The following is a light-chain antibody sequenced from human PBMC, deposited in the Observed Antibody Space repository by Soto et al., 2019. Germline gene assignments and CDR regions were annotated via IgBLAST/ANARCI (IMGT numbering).Light chain of an antibody. CDR2: KDS. CDR1: ALPKQY. Sequence: SYELTQSPSVSVSPGQPARITCSGDALPKQYAYWYQQKPGQAPVLAIYKDSERPSGIPERFSGSSSGTTVTLTISGVQAEDEADYYCQSADSSGTYVVFGGGTKLTVL. CDR3: QSADSSGTYVV. V-gene: IGLV3-25*03. J-gene: IGLJ2*01.